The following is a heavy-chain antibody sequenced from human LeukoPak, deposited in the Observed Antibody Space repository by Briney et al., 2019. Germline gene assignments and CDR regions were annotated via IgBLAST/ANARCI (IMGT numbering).Heavy chain of an antibody. V-gene: IGHV3-21*01. CDR1: GFTFSSYS. CDR2: ISSSSSYI. D-gene: IGHD1-26*01. Sequence: GGSLRLSCAASGFTFSSYSMNWVRQAPGKGLEWVSSISSSSSYIYYADSVKGRFTISRDNAKNSLYLQMNSLRAEDTAVYYCARDWLTGAKDYWGQGTLVTVSS. CDR3: ARDWLTGAKDY. J-gene: IGHJ4*02.